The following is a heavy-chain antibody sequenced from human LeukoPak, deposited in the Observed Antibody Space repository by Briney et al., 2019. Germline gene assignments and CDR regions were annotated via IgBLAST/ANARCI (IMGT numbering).Heavy chain of an antibody. Sequence: GGSLRLSCAASGFTFSNAWMSWVRQAPGKGLEWVGRIKSKTDGGTTDYAAPVKGRFTISRDDSKNTLYLQMNSLKTEDTAVYYCTRRYFDWLFPDAFDIWAKGQWSPSLQ. CDR2: IKSKTDGGTT. V-gene: IGHV3-15*01. J-gene: IGHJ3*02. D-gene: IGHD3-9*01. CDR3: TRRYFDWLFPDAFDI. CDR1: GFTFSNAW.